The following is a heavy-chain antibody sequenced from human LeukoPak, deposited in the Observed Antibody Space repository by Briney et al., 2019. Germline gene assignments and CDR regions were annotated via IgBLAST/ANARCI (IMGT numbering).Heavy chain of an antibody. Sequence: PGGSLRLSCAASGFTFSSYTMNWVRQPPGKGLEWVSNIGTSSTTIYYADSVKGRFTMSRDNAKNTLYLQLNSLRAEDTAVYYCARDMTTVTTGDYWGQGTLVTVSS. CDR3: ARDMTTVTTGDY. D-gene: IGHD4-17*01. J-gene: IGHJ4*02. CDR1: GFTFSSYT. CDR2: IGTSSTTI. V-gene: IGHV3-48*01.